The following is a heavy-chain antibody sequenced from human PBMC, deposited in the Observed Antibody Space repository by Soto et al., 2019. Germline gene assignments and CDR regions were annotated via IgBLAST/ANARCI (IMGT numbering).Heavy chain of an antibody. J-gene: IGHJ4*02. Sequence: EVQLVESGGGLVQPGGSLRLSCAASGFSVSDQYIDWVRQAPGKGLEWIGRTRNKVYSYTTEYAASVKGRFTISRDDSQNSLFLQMDSLKTEEMAVYFCASSWGDHGYFDYWGQVTLVTVSS. CDR3: ASSWGDHGYFDY. CDR1: GFSVSDQY. D-gene: IGHD2-21*02. CDR2: TRNKVYSYTT. V-gene: IGHV3-72*01.